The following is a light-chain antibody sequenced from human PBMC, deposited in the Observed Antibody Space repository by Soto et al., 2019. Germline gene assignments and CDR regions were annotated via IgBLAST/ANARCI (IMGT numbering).Light chain of an antibody. CDR1: SSDVGIYNY. CDR3: CSYAATSTLV. Sequence: QSVLTQPRSVSGSPGQSVTISCTGTSSDVGIYNYVSWYQHHPGKAPKLIIYDVIKRPSGVPDRFSGSKSGITASLTISGLQADDEADYCCSYAATSTLVFGGGTKLTVL. V-gene: IGLV2-11*01. CDR2: DVI. J-gene: IGLJ3*02.